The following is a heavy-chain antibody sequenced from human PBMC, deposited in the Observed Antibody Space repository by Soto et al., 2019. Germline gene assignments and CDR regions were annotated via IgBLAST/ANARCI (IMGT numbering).Heavy chain of an antibody. CDR3: ARVHFPYYYGSGSETLVDY. D-gene: IGHD3-10*01. CDR2: INHSGST. J-gene: IGHJ4*02. V-gene: IGHV4-34*01. Sequence: SETLSLTCAVYGGSFSGYYWSWIRQPPGKGLEWIGEINHSGSTNYNPSLKSRVTISVDTSKNQFSLKLSSVTAADTAVYYCARVHFPYYYGSGSETLVDYWGQGTLVTVSS. CDR1: GGSFSGYY.